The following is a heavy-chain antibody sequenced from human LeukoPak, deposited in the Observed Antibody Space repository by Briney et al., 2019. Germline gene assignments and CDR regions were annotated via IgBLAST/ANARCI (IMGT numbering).Heavy chain of an antibody. CDR1: GFTVSSNY. CDR3: ARDRGSTSWFDP. V-gene: IGHV3-21*01. D-gene: IGHD2-2*01. CDR2: ISSSSSYI. J-gene: IGHJ5*02. Sequence: PGGSLRLSCAASGFTVSSNYMSWVRQAPGKGLEWVSSISSSSSYIYYADSVKGRFTISRDNAKNSLYLQMNSLRAEDTAVYYCARDRGSTSWFDPWGQGTLVTVSS.